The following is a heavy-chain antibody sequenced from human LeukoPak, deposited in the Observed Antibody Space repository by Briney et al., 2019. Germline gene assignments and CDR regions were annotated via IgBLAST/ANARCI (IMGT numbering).Heavy chain of an antibody. CDR2: ISSCGSTI. D-gene: IGHD5-18*01. Sequence: QPGGSLRLSCAASGFTFSNYEMNWVRQAPGKGLEWVSYISSCGSTIYYVDSVKGRFTISRDNAKNSLYLQMNSLRAEDTAVYYCARDDSYGLDYWGQGTRVTVSS. V-gene: IGHV3-48*03. CDR3: ARDDSYGLDY. CDR1: GFTFSNYE. J-gene: IGHJ4*02.